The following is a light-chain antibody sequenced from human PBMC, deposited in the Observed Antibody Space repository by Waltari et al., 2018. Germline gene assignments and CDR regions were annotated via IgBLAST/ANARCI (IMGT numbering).Light chain of an antibody. Sequence: SYELIQPPSMSVSPGQTASITCSGDKLGDKYTYWYPQKPGQSPVLVIYHDTKRPSATPERFSGSNSGNTATLPISGTQSMDEADYYCQTWDSSTVIFGGGTTLTV. CDR2: HDT. V-gene: IGLV3-1*01. J-gene: IGLJ2*01. CDR3: QTWDSSTVI. CDR1: KLGDKY.